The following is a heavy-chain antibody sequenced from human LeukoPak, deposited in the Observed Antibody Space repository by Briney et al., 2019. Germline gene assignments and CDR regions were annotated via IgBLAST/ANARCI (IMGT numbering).Heavy chain of an antibody. D-gene: IGHD2-15*01. Sequence: ASVKVSCKASGGTFSSYAISWVRQAPGQGLEWMGWISAYNGNTNYAQKLQGRVTMTTDTSTSTAYMELRSLRSDDTAVYYCARDPTGGGHTSTFDYWGQGTLITVSS. CDR1: GGTFSSYA. V-gene: IGHV1-18*01. J-gene: IGHJ4*02. CDR3: ARDPTGGGHTSTFDY. CDR2: ISAYNGNT.